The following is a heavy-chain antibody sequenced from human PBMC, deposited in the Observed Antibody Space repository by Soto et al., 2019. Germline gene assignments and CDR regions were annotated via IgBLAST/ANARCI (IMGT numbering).Heavy chain of an antibody. V-gene: IGHV3-23*01. CDR2: ISGSGGST. CDR3: AKDRMSSGASQGILDY. J-gene: IGHJ4*02. D-gene: IGHD2-15*01. CDR1: GFTFRSYA. Sequence: GGSLRLSCAASGFTFRSYAMSWVRQAPGKGLEWVSAISGSGGSTYYADSVKGRFTISRDNSKNTLYLQLNSLRAEDTALYYCAKDRMSSGASQGILDYWGQGTLVTVSS.